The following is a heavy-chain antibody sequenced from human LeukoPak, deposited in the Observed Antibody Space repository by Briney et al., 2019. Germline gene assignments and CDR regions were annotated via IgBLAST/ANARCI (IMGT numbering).Heavy chain of an antibody. CDR1: GFTFSNYS. V-gene: IGHV3-21*01. D-gene: IGHD6-19*01. Sequence: PGGSLGLSCAASGFTFSNYSMNWVRQAPGKGLEWVSSISSSSTYIYYADSVKGRFTISRDNAKNSLSLQMNSLRAEDTAVYYCARDLSVTGTYWFDPWGQGTLVTVSS. CDR2: ISSSSTYI. CDR3: ARDLSVTGTYWFDP. J-gene: IGHJ5*02.